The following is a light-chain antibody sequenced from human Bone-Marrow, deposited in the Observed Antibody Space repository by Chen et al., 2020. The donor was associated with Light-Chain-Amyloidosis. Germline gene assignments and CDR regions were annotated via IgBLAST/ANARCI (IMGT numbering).Light chain of an antibody. J-gene: IGLJ3*02. CDR2: DDS. V-gene: IGLV3-21*02. Sequence: SYVLTQPSSVSGAPGQTATLACGGNNIGSTSVPWYQQTPGQAPLLVVYDDSDRPSGIPERLSGSNSGNTATLTISRVEAGDEADYYCQVWDRSSDRPVFGGGTKLTVL. CDR1: NIGSTS. CDR3: QVWDRSSDRPV.